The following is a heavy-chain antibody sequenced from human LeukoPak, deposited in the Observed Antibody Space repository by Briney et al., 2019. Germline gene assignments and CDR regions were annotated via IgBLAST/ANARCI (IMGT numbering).Heavy chain of an antibody. CDR2: IIVGSGAT. CDR3: AADLSNPRMGASYLDS. Sequence: SVKVSCTASGFTSTNFAVQWVRQARGQRLEWIGWIIVGSGATKCAQDFQERVTITRDLSTSTLYMELRSLTSEDTAVYYCAADLSNPRMGASYLDSWGQGTLVTVSS. J-gene: IGHJ4*02. V-gene: IGHV1-58*01. D-gene: IGHD3-16*01. CDR1: GFTSTNFA.